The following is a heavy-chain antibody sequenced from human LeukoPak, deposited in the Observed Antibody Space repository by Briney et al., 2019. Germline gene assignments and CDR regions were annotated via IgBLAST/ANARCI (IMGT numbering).Heavy chain of an antibody. CDR2: INPNSGGT. CDR1: GYTFTGYY. CDR3: ARGFLEWLSYSIYFDY. Sequence: ASVNVSCKASGYTFTGYYMHWVRQAPGQGLEGMGWINPNSGGTNYAQKFQGRVTMTRDTSISTAYLELSRLRSDDTAVYYCARGFLEWLSYSIYFDYWGQGTLVTVSS. J-gene: IGHJ4*02. V-gene: IGHV1-2*02. D-gene: IGHD3-3*01.